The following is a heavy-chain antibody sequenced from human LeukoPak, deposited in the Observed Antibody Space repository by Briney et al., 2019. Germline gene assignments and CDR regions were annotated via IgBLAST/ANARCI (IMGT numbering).Heavy chain of an antibody. Sequence: QAGGSLRLSCAASGFTFSSYAMSWVRQAPGKGLECISVITRSGNTYYADSVKGRFTISRDNSKNTLYLQMNSLRAEDTAVYSCAKDAVAPGSGGDYFDYWGQGTLVTVSS. V-gene: IGHV3-23*01. CDR2: ITRSGNT. CDR3: AKDAVAPGSGGDYFDY. J-gene: IGHJ4*02. CDR1: GFTFSSYA. D-gene: IGHD3-10*01.